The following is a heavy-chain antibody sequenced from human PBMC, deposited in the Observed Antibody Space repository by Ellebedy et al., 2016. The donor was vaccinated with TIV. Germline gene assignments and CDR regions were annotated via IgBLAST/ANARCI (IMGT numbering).Heavy chain of an antibody. V-gene: IGHV3-23*01. D-gene: IGHD4-23*01. CDR3: ARDPVGVGPAFDI. Sequence: GESLKISCAASGLTFSSHAMSWARQAPGKGLEWVSSISDSGGNTYYADSVKGRFTISRDNSKNTLYLQMNSLRAEDTAVYYCARDPVGVGPAFDIWGQGTVVTVSS. J-gene: IGHJ3*02. CDR1: GLTFSSHA. CDR2: ISDSGGNT.